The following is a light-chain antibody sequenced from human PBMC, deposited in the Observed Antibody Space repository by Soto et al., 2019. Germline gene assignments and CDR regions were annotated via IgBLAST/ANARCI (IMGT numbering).Light chain of an antibody. CDR3: QQYGSSPTT. V-gene: IGKV3-20*01. CDR2: GAS. J-gene: IGKJ1*01. CDR1: QSVSNNY. Sequence: EIVLTQSPGTLSLSPGERATLSCRASQSVSNNYLAWYQYKPGQAPRLLIYGASSRAPGIPDRFSGSGSGTDFTLTISRLEPEDFAVYYCQQYGSSPTTFGQGTKVEIK.